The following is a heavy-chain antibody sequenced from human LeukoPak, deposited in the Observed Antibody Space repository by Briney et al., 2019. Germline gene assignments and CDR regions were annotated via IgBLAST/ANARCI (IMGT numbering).Heavy chain of an antibody. V-gene: IGHV3-53*01. CDR3: ARRAGAYSHPYDY. CDR1: GFTLSTYA. J-gene: IGHJ4*02. D-gene: IGHD4/OR15-4a*01. CDR2: IYSDNT. Sequence: GGSLRLSCAASGFTLSTYAMSWVRQAPGKGLEWVSFIYSDNTHYSDSVKGRFTISRDNSKNTLYLQMNSLRAEDTAVYYCARRAGAYSHPYDYWGQGTLVTVSS.